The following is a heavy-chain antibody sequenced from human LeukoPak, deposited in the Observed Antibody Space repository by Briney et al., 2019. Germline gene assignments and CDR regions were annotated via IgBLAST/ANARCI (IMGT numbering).Heavy chain of an antibody. Sequence: GGSLRLSCAASGFTFSSYAMSWVRQAPGKGLEWVSAISGSGGSTYYADSVKGRFTISRDNSKNTLYQQMNSLRAEDTAVYYCAKDNRPYYDSSGYWVFQHWGQGTLVTVSS. V-gene: IGHV3-23*01. CDR2: ISGSGGST. CDR1: GFTFSSYA. D-gene: IGHD3-22*01. J-gene: IGHJ1*01. CDR3: AKDNRPYYDSSGYWVFQH.